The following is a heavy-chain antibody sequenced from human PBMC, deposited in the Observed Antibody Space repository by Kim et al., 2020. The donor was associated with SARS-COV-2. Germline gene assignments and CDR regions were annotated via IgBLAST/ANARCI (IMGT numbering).Heavy chain of an antibody. CDR3: ARGSLSSDFHYGLAV. J-gene: IGHJ6*02. Sequence: ADSGRGRFTISRDNSKNSRWLQMNSLRAEDTATYYCARGSLSSDFHYGLAVWGQGTTVTVSS. D-gene: IGHD3-3*01. V-gene: IGHV3-23*01.